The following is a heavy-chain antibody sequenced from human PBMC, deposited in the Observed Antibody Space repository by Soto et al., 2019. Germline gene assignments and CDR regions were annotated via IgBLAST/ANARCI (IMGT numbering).Heavy chain of an antibody. CDR3: ARFRGSYGMDV. D-gene: IGHD3-10*01. CDR2: IIPILGIP. V-gene: IGHV1-69*02. J-gene: IGHJ6*02. Sequence: QVQLVQSGAEVKKPGSSVKVSCKASGGTFSSYTISWVRQAPGQGLEWMGRIIPILGIPNYAQKFQGRVTIPADKYTSTAYMELSSLRSENTAVYYCARFRGSYGMDVWGQGTTVTVSS. CDR1: GGTFSSYT.